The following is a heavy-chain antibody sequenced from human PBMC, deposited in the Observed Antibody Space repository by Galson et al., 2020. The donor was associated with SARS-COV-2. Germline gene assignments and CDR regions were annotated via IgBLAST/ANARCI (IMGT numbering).Heavy chain of an antibody. Sequence: GESLKISCAASGFTFSNYVMHWVRQAPGKGLEWVAVISEDGSIQWYADSVKGRFTISRDNSKNTLYLQVNSLRAEDTAVYFCARGLLVRGVMRGVSYVFDSWGQGTLV. V-gene: IGHV3-30*04. CDR1: GFTFSNYV. CDR2: ISEDGSIQ. CDR3: ARGLLVRGVMRGVSYVFDS. D-gene: IGHD3-10*01. J-gene: IGHJ4*02.